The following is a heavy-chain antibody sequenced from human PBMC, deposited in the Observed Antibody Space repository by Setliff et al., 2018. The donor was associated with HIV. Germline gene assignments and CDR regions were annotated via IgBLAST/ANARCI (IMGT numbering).Heavy chain of an antibody. CDR2: ISGSGGST. Sequence: ETLSLTCSVSGGTISNNNYHWSWIRQSPGKGLEWVSVISGSGGSTYYADSVKGRFTISRDNSKNTLYLQMNSLRVEDTAVYYCARELYREWDYWGQGTLVTVSS. V-gene: IGHV3-23*01. CDR1: GGTISNNNYH. J-gene: IGHJ4*02. D-gene: IGHD3-16*02. CDR3: ARELYREWDY.